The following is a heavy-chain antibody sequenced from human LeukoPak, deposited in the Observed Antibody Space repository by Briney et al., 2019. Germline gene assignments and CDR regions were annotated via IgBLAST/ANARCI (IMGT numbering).Heavy chain of an antibody. CDR1: GFTFSTYN. CDR3: ARDYSSSSGKHAFDI. D-gene: IGHD6-13*01. CDR2: ISSCSSTI. V-gene: IGHV3-48*01. J-gene: IGHJ3*02. Sequence: QSGGSLRLSCAASGFTFSTYNMSWVRQAPGKGLEWISYISSCSSTIYYADSVKGRFTISRDNAKNSLYLQMNSLRAEDTAVYYCARDYSSSSGKHAFDIWGQGTMVTVSS.